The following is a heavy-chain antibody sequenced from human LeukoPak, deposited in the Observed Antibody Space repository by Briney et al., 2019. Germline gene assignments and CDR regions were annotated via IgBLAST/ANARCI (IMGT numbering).Heavy chain of an antibody. D-gene: IGHD6-13*01. Sequence: GGSLRLSCAASGFTFSSYGMHWVRQAPGKGLEWVAVISYDGSNKYYADSVKGRFTISRDNSKNTLYLQMNSLRAEDTAVYYCARAIAAAGASVYYYYGMDVWGKGTTVTVSS. CDR2: ISYDGSNK. CDR3: ARAIAAAGASVYYYYGMDV. CDR1: GFTFSSYG. J-gene: IGHJ6*04. V-gene: IGHV3-30*03.